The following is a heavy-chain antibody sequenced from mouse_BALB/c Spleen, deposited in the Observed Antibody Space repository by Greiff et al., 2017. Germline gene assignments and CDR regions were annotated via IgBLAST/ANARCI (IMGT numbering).Heavy chain of an antibody. Sequence: VQLQQSGAELVRSGASVKLSCTASGFNIKDYYMHWVKQRPEQGLEWIGWIDPENGDTEYAPKFQGKATMTADTSSNTAYLQLSSLTSEDTAVYYSNAWGGNYFPFDYWGQGTTLTVSS. CDR3: NAWGGNYFPFDY. D-gene: IGHD2-1*01. CDR1: GFNIKDYY. V-gene: IGHV14-4*02. CDR2: IDPENGDT. J-gene: IGHJ2*01.